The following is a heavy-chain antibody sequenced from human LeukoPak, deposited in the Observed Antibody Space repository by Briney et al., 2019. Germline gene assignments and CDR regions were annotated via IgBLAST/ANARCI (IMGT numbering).Heavy chain of an antibody. J-gene: IGHJ4*02. V-gene: IGHV1-69*05. CDR2: IIPIFGTA. Sequence: SVKVSCKASGGTFSSYAISWVRQAPGQGLEWMGGIIPIFGTANYAQKFQGRVTITTDESTSTAYMELSSLRSEDTAVYYCATGPDGSGSYQREPYYFDYWGQGTLVTVSS. CDR3: ATGPDGSGSYQREPYYFDY. CDR1: GGTFSSYA. D-gene: IGHD3-10*01.